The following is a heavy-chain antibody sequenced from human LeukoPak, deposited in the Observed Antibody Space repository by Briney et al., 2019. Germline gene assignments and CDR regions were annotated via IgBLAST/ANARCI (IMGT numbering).Heavy chain of an antibody. CDR2: IYHSGST. V-gene: IGHV4-38-2*02. Sequence: SSETLSLTCTVSDYSISNNYYWAWIRQPPGKGLEWIGSIYHSGSTHYNPSLKSRVTISVDTSKNQFSLKLSSVTAADTAVYYCAGKYYYDSGGYYYVDYWGQGTLVTVSS. J-gene: IGHJ4*02. CDR3: AGKYYYDSGGYYYVDY. CDR1: DYSISNNYY. D-gene: IGHD3-22*01.